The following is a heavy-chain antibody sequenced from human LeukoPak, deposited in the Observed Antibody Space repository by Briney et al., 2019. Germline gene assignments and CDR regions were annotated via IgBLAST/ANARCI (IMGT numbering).Heavy chain of an antibody. CDR3: AKDQLTYYFDSSSYYPLAY. J-gene: IGHJ4*02. D-gene: IGHD3-22*01. Sequence: GGSLRLSCAASGFNFSSYGMTWVRQAPGKGLEWVSIISGSGRDTYYADSVKGRFTISRDNSKNTLYLQMNSLRAEDTAVYYCAKDQLTYYFDSSSYYPLAYWGQGTLVTVSS. CDR2: ISGSGRDT. V-gene: IGHV3-23*01. CDR1: GFNFSSYG.